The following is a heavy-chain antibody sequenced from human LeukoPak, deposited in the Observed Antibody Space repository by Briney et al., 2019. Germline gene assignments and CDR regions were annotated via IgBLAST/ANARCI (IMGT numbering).Heavy chain of an antibody. Sequence: SGPTLVHPTPTLTLTCTFSGFSLSPRAVGVGWIRQPQVKALGWPTLIYFDDDQLYRPSLKSRLTVAKDTSKNQVVLTMTNMDPVDTATYYRSHIYPLWFGEFGSPHWFYPWGQGTLVTVSS. D-gene: IGHD3-10*01. CDR1: GFSLSPRAVG. CDR3: SHIYPLWFGEFGSPHWFYP. CDR2: IYFDDDQ. J-gene: IGHJ5*02. V-gene: IGHV2-5*02.